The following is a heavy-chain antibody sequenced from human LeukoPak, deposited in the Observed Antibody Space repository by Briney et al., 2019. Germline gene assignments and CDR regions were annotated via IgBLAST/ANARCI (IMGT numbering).Heavy chain of an antibody. V-gene: IGHV4-59*01. D-gene: IGHD1-1*01. CDR3: ARARQLERPHQAGYYFDY. CDR2: IYYSGST. CDR1: GGSISSYY. Sequence: SETLSLTCTVSGGSISSYYWSWIRQPPGKGLEWIGYIYYSGSTNYNPSLKSRVTISVETSKNQFSLKLSSVTAADTAVYYCARARQLERPHQAGYYFDYWGQGPLVNVS. J-gene: IGHJ4*02.